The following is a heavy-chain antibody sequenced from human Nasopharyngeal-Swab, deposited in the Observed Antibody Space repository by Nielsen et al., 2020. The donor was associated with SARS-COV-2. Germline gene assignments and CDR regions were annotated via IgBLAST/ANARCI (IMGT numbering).Heavy chain of an antibody. D-gene: IGHD3-3*01. V-gene: IGHV3-30*18. CDR1: GFTFSSYA. J-gene: IGHJ4*02. CDR3: AKGPGDFWSGYYMAFDY. Sequence: GGSLRLSCAASGFTFSSYAMHWVRQAPGKGLEWVAIISYDAINKYYADSVRGRFTISRDDSKNTLYLQMNSLRAEDTAVYYCAKGPGDFWSGYYMAFDYWGQGTLVTVSS. CDR2: ISYDAINK.